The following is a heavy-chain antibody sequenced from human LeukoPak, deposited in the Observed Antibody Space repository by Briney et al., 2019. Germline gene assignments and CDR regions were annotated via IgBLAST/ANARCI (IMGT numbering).Heavy chain of an antibody. CDR2: IIPIFGTA. CDR3: ARRILTGSTHYYYGMDV. Sequence: SVKVSCKASGGTFSSYAISWVRQAPGQGLEWMGGIIPIFGTANYAQKLQGRVTITADESTSTAYMELSSLRSEDTAVYYCARRILTGSTHYYYGMDVWGQGTTVTVSS. V-gene: IGHV1-69*13. D-gene: IGHD3-9*01. J-gene: IGHJ6*02. CDR1: GGTFSSYA.